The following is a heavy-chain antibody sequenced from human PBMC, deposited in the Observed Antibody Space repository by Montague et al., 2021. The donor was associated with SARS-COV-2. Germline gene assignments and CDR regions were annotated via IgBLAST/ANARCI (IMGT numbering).Heavy chain of an antibody. Sequence: SETLSLTCSVPSHSTISYSWSSVRQSTGLNPSYLLYTYSIFCTNYNPSLTSRVTISVDTSKNQVSLKLTSVTAADTAVYYCARHLRVTTVTSHMYHYAMDVWGQGTTVTVSS. J-gene: IGHJ6*02. V-gene: IGHV4-59*08. D-gene: IGHD4-11*01. CDR1: SHSTISYS. CDR2: TYSIFCT. CDR3: ARHLRVTTVTSHMYHYAMDV.